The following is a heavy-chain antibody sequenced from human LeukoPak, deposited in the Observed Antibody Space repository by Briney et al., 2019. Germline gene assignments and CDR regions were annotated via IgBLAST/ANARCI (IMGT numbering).Heavy chain of an antibody. Sequence: SVKVSCKASGGTFGSYVISWVRQAPGQGLEWMGRIIPIFGTAHYAQKFQGRLTITADESTSTVYMEMSSLRSEDTAMYYCAKEGDTALVTGYFDLWGRGTLVTVSA. J-gene: IGHJ2*01. D-gene: IGHD5-18*01. CDR3: AKEGDTALVTGYFDL. V-gene: IGHV1-69*15. CDR2: IIPIFGTA. CDR1: GGTFGSYV.